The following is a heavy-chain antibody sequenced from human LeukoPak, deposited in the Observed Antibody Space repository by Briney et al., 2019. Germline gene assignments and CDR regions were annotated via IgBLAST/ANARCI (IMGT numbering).Heavy chain of an antibody. CDR2: IYHSGST. V-gene: IGHV4-4*02. Sequence: PSGTLSLTCAVSGGSIISNNWWSWVRQPPGKGLEWVGEIYHSGSTNYNPSLKSRVTISVDTSKNQFSLKLSSVTAADTAVYYCARDRRMITFGGVIVTYGMDVWGQGTTVTVSS. CDR3: ARDRRMITFGGVIVTYGMDV. J-gene: IGHJ6*02. D-gene: IGHD3-16*02. CDR1: GGSIISNNW.